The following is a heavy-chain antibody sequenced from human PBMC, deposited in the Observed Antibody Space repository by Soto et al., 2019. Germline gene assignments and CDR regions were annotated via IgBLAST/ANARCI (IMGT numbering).Heavy chain of an antibody. D-gene: IGHD3-3*01. J-gene: IGHJ5*02. Sequence: PGGSLRLSCAASGFTFSNAWMSWVRHAPGKGLEWVGRIKSKTDGGTTDYAAPVKGRFTISRDDSKNTLYLQMYSLKTEDTAVYYCTTSGGRNYDFWSGSQNNWFDPWGQGTLVTVSS. CDR3: TTSGGRNYDFWSGSQNNWFDP. CDR1: GFTFSNAW. CDR2: IKSKTDGGTT. V-gene: IGHV3-15*01.